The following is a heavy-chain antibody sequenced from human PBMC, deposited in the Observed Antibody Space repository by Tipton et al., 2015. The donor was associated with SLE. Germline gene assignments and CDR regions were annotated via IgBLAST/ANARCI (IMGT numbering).Heavy chain of an antibody. J-gene: IGHJ6*03. CDR3: ARLVTPSASSSYYYYMDV. CDR1: GYTFNNSD. V-gene: IGHV1-8*02. D-gene: IGHD2-21*02. CDR2: MNPKSGNT. Sequence: QLVQSGAEVKKPGASVKVSCRASGYTFNNSDITWVRQAPGQGLEWMGWMNPKSGNTGYAQKFQGRVTMTRNTSETTAYMQLSSLTFEDTAVYYCARLVTPSASSSYYYYMDVWGKGTTVAVSS.